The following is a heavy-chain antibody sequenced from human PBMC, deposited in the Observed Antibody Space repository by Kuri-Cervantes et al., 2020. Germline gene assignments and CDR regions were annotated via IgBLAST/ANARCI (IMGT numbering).Heavy chain of an antibody. CDR1: GFTFSSYA. CDR3: AKDFTYGGNSGG. V-gene: IGHV3-30-3*01. CDR2: ISYDGSNK. D-gene: IGHD4-23*01. J-gene: IGHJ3*01. Sequence: GGSLRLSCAASGFTFSSYAMHWVRQAPGKGLEWVAVISYDGSNKYYADSVKGRFTISRDNSKNTLYLQMNSLRAEDTAVYYCAKDFTYGGNSGGWGQGTMVTVSS.